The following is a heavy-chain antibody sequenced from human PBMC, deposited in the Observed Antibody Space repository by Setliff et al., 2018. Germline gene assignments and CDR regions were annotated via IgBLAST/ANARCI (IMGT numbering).Heavy chain of an antibody. V-gene: IGHV3-23*01. CDR2: ISGDGNTV. CDR1: TFTFTKYA. CDR3: ARGSYGLTEHY. D-gene: IGHD5-18*01. Sequence: PGGSLRLSCVASTFTFTKYAVTWVRQAPGKGLEWLSKISGDGNTVYYADSVKGRFTISRDDSKNTLYLQMNSLRADDTAVYYCARGSYGLTEHYWGQGTLVTVSS. J-gene: IGHJ4*02.